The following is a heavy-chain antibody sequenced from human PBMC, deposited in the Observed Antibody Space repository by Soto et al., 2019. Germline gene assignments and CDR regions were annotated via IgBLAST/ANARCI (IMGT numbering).Heavy chain of an antibody. CDR1: GGTFSSYA. V-gene: IGHV1-69*01. CDR3: AREGRGYSSTMGYFDY. Sequence: QVQLVQSGAEVKKPGSSVNVSCKASGGTFSSYAISWVRQAPGQGLEWMGGIIPIFGTANYAQKFQGRVTITADESTSTAYMELSSLRSEDTAVYYCAREGRGYSSTMGYFDYWGQGTLVTVSS. D-gene: IGHD5-18*01. J-gene: IGHJ4*02. CDR2: IIPIFGTA.